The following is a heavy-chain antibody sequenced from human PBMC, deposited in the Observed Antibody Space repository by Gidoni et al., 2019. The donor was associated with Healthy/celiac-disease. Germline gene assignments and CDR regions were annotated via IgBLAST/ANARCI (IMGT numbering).Heavy chain of an antibody. J-gene: IGHJ3*02. CDR3: ARRTIDYSSWVGGAFDI. V-gene: IGHV3-9*01. D-gene: IGHD4-4*01. Sequence: DVQLVESGGGLVQPGRSRRLFCAPLGFTFDDYAMHGVRQAPGEGLEWVSGISWNSGSIGYADSVKGRFTISRDNAKNSLYLQMNSLRAEDTALYYCARRTIDYSSWVGGAFDIWGQGTMVTVSS. CDR1: GFTFDDYA. CDR2: ISWNSGSI.